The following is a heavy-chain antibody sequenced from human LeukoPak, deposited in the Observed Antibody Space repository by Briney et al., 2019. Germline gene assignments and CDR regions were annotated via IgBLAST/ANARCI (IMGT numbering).Heavy chain of an antibody. D-gene: IGHD5-24*01. CDR1: GGSISSYY. V-gene: IGHV4-4*09. CDR2: IYTSGST. CDR3: ARLGGRPRWLQLRSWFDP. Sequence: SETLSFTCTVSGGSISSYYWSWIRQPPGKGLEWIGYIYTSGSTNYNPSLKTRVTISVDTSKNQFSLKLSSVTAADTAVYYCARLGGRPRWLQLRSWFDPWGQGTLVTVSS. J-gene: IGHJ5*02.